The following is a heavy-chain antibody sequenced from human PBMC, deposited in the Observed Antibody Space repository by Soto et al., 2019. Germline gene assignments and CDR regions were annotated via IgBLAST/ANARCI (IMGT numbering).Heavy chain of an antibody. V-gene: IGHV1-18*04. J-gene: IGHJ6*02. CDR3: ARAQKTYYDFWGGWVYYYGMDV. D-gene: IGHD3-3*01. Sequence: ASVKVSCKASGYTFTSYGISWVRQAPGQGLEWMGWISAYNGNTNYAQKLQGRVTMTTDTSTSTAYMELRSLRSDDTAVYYCARAQKTYYDFWGGWVYYYGMDVWGQ. CDR2: ISAYNGNT. CDR1: GYTFTSYG.